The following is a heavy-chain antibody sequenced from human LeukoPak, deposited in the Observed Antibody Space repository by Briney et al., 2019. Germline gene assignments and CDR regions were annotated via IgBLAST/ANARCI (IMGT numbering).Heavy chain of an antibody. CDR3: GTGRPMITFGGVIVEYYFDY. V-gene: IGHV1-24*01. CDR1: GYTLTELS. CDR2: SDPEDGET. J-gene: IGHJ4*02. Sequence: ASVKVSCKVSGYTLTELSMHWVRQAPGKGLEWMGGSDPEDGETIYAQKFQGRVTMTEDTSTDTAYMEVSSLRSEDTAVYYCGTGRPMITFGGVIVEYYFDYWGQGSLVTVSS. D-gene: IGHD3-16*02.